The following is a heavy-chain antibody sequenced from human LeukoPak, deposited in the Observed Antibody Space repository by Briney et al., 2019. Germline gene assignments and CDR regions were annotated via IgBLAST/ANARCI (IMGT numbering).Heavy chain of an antibody. V-gene: IGHV3-9*01. CDR2: ISWNSATI. D-gene: IGHD1-14*01. J-gene: IGHJ4*02. CDR1: GFTFDAYA. CDR3: ARDGREFLTDEPWLDH. Sequence: GGSLRLSCAASGFTFDAYAMHWVRQGPGKGLEWVSGISWNSATITYADSVQGRFTISRDNAKNLLYLQINSLRGEDTALYYCARDGREFLTDEPWLDHWGQGTLVSVSS.